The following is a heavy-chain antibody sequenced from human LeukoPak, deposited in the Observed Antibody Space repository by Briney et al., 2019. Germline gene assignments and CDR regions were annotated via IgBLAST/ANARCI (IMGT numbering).Heavy chain of an antibody. CDR1: GFTFSSYE. J-gene: IGHJ3*02. D-gene: IGHD3-10*01. CDR2: ISSSGSTI. CDR3: AREEEGITMVRGVIIRDAFDI. Sequence: GGSLRLSCAASGFTFSSYEMNWVRQAPGRGLEWVSYISSSGSTIYYADSVKGRFTISRDNSKNTLYLQMNSLRAEDTAVYYCAREEEGITMVRGVIIRDAFDIWGQGTMVTVSS. V-gene: IGHV3-48*03.